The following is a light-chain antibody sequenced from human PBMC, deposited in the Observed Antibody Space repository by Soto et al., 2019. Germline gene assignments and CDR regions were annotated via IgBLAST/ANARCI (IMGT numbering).Light chain of an antibody. V-gene: IGLV1-40*01. J-gene: IGLJ1*01. Sequence: QSVLTQPPSVSGAPGQRVTISCTGSSSNIGAGYDVHWYQQLPGTAPKLLIYGNNNRTSVVPDRFSSSKSGTSASLAITWLQAEEEADYYCQSYDSSLSSYVFGTGTNVTVL. CDR1: SSNIGAGYD. CDR2: GNN. CDR3: QSYDSSLSSYV.